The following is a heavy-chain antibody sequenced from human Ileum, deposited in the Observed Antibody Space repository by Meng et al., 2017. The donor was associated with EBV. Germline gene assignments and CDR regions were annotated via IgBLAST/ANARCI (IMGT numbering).Heavy chain of an antibody. D-gene: IGHD3-9*01. J-gene: IGHJ5*02. Sequence: GAQVKYRGACEKAYCQGSGYTCTSFARHWVRPAPGEGLEWMGWINAVNGNKKYSQKFQGRVTINRDTSASTAYIELSSLRSEDTAVYYCARNYEILTGYYNVMGWFDPWGQGTLVTVSS. V-gene: IGHV1-3*01. CDR3: ARNYEILTGYYNVMGWFDP. CDR1: GYTCTSFA. CDR2: INAVNGNK.